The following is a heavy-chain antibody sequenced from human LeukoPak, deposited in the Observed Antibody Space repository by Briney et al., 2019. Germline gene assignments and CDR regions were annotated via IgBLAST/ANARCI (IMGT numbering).Heavy chain of an antibody. Sequence: SQTLSLTCAISGDSVSSKRAAWNWIRQSPSRGLEWLGRTYFRSKWYNNYALSEKSRIVVNPDTSKNQFSLQLNSVTPEDTAVYYCARELYDSSGYPIFDAFDIWGQGTMVTVSS. CDR1: GDSVSSKRAA. V-gene: IGHV6-1*01. CDR3: ARELYDSSGYPIFDAFDI. J-gene: IGHJ3*02. D-gene: IGHD3-22*01. CDR2: TYFRSKWYN.